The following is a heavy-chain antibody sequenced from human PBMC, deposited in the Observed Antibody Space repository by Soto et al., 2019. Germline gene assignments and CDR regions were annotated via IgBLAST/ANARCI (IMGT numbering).Heavy chain of an antibody. J-gene: IGHJ6*02. V-gene: IGHV3-48*02. CDR2: ISSTSNAI. CDR1: GFTFSSYS. Sequence: VQLVESGGDLVQPGGSLRLSCAASGFTFSSYSMNWVRQAPGKGLEWVSYISSTSNAIYYADSVKGRFTISRDNAKNSLYLQMISLRDEDTAVYYCAKDLPLARWVGGMDVWGQGTTVTVSS. CDR3: AKDLPLARWVGGMDV. D-gene: IGHD1-26*01.